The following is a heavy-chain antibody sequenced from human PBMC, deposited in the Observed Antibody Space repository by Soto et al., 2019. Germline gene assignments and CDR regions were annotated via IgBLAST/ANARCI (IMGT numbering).Heavy chain of an antibody. J-gene: IGHJ4*02. V-gene: IGHV3-30*18. D-gene: IGHD5-18*01. Sequence: QVQLVESGGGVVQPGRSLRLSCAASGFTFSSYGMHWVRQAPGKGLEWVAVISYDGSNKYYADSVKGRFTISRDNSKNTLYLQMNSLRAEDTAVYYCAKRLGGYSYGFHYWGQGTLVTVSS. CDR1: GFTFSSYG. CDR2: ISYDGSNK. CDR3: AKRLGGYSYGFHY.